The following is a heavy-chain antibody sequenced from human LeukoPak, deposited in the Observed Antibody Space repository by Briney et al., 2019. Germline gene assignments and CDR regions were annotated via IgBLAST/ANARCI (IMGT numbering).Heavy chain of an antibody. Sequence: GASVKVSCKVSGYTLTELSMHWVRQAPGKGLEWMGGFDPEDGETIYAQKFQGRVTMTEDTSTETAYMELSSLRSEDTAVYYCATVQLLWFGEPRVFDYWGQGTLVTVSS. CDR2: FDPEDGET. CDR1: GYTLTELS. CDR3: ATVQLLWFGEPRVFDY. D-gene: IGHD3-10*01. V-gene: IGHV1-24*01. J-gene: IGHJ4*02.